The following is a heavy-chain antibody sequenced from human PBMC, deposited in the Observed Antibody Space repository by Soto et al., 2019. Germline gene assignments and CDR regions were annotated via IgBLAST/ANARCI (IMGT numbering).Heavy chain of an antibody. Sequence: GGSLRLSCAASGFTFSSYAMSWVRQAPGKGLEWVSAISGSGGSTYYADSVKGRFTISRDNSKNMLYLQMNSLRAEDTAVYYCAKRRAGTGYYYMDVWGKGTTVTVSS. CDR2: ISGSGGST. CDR1: GFTFSSYA. D-gene: IGHD1-1*01. V-gene: IGHV3-23*01. CDR3: AKRRAGTGYYYMDV. J-gene: IGHJ6*03.